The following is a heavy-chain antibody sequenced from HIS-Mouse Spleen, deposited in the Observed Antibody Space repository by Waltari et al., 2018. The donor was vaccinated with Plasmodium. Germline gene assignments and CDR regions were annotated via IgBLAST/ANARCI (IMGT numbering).Heavy chain of an antibody. CDR1: GGSTRSGDYS. Sequence: QVQLQESGPGLVKPSPPLSRTCTVSGGSTRSGDYSWNWIRQPPGKGLEWIGYIYYSGSTYYNPSRKSRVTISVDTSKNQFSLKLSSVTAADTAVYYCARGSSIAARVPYYYYGMDVWGQGTTVTVSS. D-gene: IGHD6-6*01. CDR3: ARGSSIAARVPYYYYGMDV. V-gene: IGHV4-30-4*08. CDR2: IYYSGST. J-gene: IGHJ6*02.